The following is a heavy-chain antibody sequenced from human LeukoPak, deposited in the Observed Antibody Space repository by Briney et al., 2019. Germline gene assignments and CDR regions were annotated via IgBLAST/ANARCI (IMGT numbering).Heavy chain of an antibody. J-gene: IGHJ4*02. CDR3: ARGGASSLPFDF. CDR2: IYYSGST. V-gene: IGHV4-30-4*02. CDR1: GGSISSGGYY. D-gene: IGHD6-6*01. Sequence: SETLSLTCTVSGGSISSGGYYWSWIRQPPGKGLEWIGYIYYSGSTYYNPSLESRVTISKDTSKNQFSLKLSSVIAADTAVYYCARGGASSLPFDFWGQGTLVTVSS.